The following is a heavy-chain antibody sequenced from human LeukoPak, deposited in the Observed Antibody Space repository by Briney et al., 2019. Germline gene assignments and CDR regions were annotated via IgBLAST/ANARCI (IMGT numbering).Heavy chain of an antibody. CDR1: GGSFTNYY. D-gene: IGHD3-16*01. J-gene: IGHJ4*02. V-gene: IGHV4-34*01. CDR2: INHSGST. Sequence: SETLSLTCAVYGGSFTNYYWSWIRQPPGKGLEWIGEINHSGSTKYNPSLKSRVTISVDTSKNQFSLTLNSVTAADTAVYYCARVITVRGVIFDYWGQGTLVTVSS. CDR3: ARVITVRGVIFDY.